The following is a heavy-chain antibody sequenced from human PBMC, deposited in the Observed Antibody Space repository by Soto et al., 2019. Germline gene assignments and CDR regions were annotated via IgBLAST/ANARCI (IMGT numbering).Heavy chain of an antibody. CDR1: GFTVSSNY. CDR3: AREGYYDSRPFDY. D-gene: IGHD3-22*01. V-gene: IGHV3-53*01. J-gene: IGHJ4*02. Sequence: EVQLVESGGGLIQPGGSLRLSCAASGFTVSSNYMSWVRQAPGEGLEWGSVIYSGGSTYYADSVKGRFTISRDNSKNTLYLQMNSLRAEDTAVYYCAREGYYDSRPFDYWGQGTLVTVSS. CDR2: IYSGGST.